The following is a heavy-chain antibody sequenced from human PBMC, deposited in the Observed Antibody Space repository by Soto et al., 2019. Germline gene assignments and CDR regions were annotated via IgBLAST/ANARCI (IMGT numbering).Heavy chain of an antibody. CDR2: IGTAGDT. V-gene: IGHV3-13*01. CDR1: GFTFSSYG. CDR3: TRDRGYYDFWSGHMTHYGMDV. Sequence: PGGSLRLSCAASGFTFSSYGMHWVRQATGKGLEWVSAIGTAGDTYYPGSVKGRFTISRENAKNSLYLQMNSLRAGDTAVYYCTRDRGYYDFWSGHMTHYGMDVWGQGTTVTVSS. D-gene: IGHD3-3*01. J-gene: IGHJ6*02.